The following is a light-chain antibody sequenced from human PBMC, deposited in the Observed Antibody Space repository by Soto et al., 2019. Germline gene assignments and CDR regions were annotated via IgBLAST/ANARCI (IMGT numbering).Light chain of an antibody. V-gene: IGKV3-20*01. CDR1: QSVSSSY. CDR3: QQSYSTPRT. CDR2: GVS. J-gene: IGKJ1*01. Sequence: EIVLTQSPGTLSLSPGERATLSCRASQSVSSSYLAWYQQKPGQAPRLLIYGVSTRASGIPDRFSGSGSGTDFTLTISSLQPEDFATYYCQQSYSTPRTFGQGTKV.